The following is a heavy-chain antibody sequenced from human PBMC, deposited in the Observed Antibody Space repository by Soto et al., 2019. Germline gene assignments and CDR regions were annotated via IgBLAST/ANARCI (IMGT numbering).Heavy chain of an antibody. CDR3: ARQASEGYSSSPFRF. V-gene: IGHV4-39*01. Sequence: QLQLQESGPGLVKPSETLSLTCTVSGGPITSGSYYWGWIRQPPGKGLEWIGSIYYSGRTCYKPSLRSRVTIPIDTSRNQFSLKVNSVTAADTAVYYCARQASEGYSSSPFRFWGQGTLVTVSS. J-gene: IGHJ1*01. CDR1: GGPITSGSYY. CDR2: IYYSGRT. D-gene: IGHD6-6*01.